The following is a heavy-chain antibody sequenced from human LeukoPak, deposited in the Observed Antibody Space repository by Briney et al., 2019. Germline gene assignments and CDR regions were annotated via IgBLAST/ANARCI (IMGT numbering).Heavy chain of an antibody. CDR2: IYYSGST. D-gene: IGHD5-24*01. V-gene: IGHV4-39*01. CDR1: SGSIRSSSYY. J-gene: IGHJ4*02. CDR3: ARQILFHSERWLKFFDY. Sequence: RSETLSLTCTVSSGSIRSSSYYWGWIRQPPGKGLEWIGSIYYSGSTYYNPSLKSRVTISVDTSKNQFSLKLSSVTAADTAVYYCARQILFHSERWLKFFDYWGQGTLVTVSS.